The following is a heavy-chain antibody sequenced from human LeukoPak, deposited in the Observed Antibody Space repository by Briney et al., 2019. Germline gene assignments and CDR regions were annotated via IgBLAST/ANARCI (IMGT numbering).Heavy chain of an antibody. V-gene: IGHV3-30*02. D-gene: IGHD2-21*01. CDR1: GFPFSSYG. CDR3: AKDLNTVVMQYFDS. J-gene: IGHJ4*02. Sequence: GGSLRLSCTGAGFPFSSYGMHWVRQTPGRGLEWVAFMRDDRKTEYYAASVKGRFTIAREASHITVPLHLKVLRPDDAAVYFFAKDLNTVVMQYFDSWGQGTLVSVSS. CDR2: MRDDRKTE.